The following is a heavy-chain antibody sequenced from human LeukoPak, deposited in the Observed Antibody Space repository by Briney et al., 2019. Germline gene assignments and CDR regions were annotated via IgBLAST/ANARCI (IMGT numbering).Heavy chain of an antibody. Sequence: PSETLSLTCTVSGGSISSYYWSWIRQPPGKGLEWIGYIYYSGSTNYNPSLKSRVTISVDTSKNQFSLKLSSVTAADTAVYYCARASAFGEFRTGYYYYMDVWGKGTTVTISS. J-gene: IGHJ6*03. V-gene: IGHV4-59*01. CDR2: IYYSGST. CDR3: ARASAFGEFRTGYYYYMDV. CDR1: GGSISSYY. D-gene: IGHD3-10*01.